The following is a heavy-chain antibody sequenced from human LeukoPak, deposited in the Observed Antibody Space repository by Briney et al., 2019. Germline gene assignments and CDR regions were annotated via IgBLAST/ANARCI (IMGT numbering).Heavy chain of an antibody. CDR1: GFVFTIYT. J-gene: IGHJ4*02. CDR3: VKSRRVGANQRGLFDY. Sequence: GGSLRLSCSASGFVFTIYTMYWVRQAPGRGPEYVSTISGSGNGFSIYYADSVKGRFTISRDNSKNTVYLQMNSLRADDTAVYYCVKSRRVGANQRGLFDYWGQGTLVTVSP. V-gene: IGHV3-64D*08. CDR2: ISGSGNGFSI. D-gene: IGHD1-26*01.